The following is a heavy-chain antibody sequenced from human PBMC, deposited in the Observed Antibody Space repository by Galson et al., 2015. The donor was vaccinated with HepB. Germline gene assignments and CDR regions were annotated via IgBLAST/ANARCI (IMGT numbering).Heavy chain of an antibody. Sequence: SLRLSCAASGFTFSSYPMSWVRQAPGKGLEWVSAISGSGGSTYYADSVKGRFTISRDNSKNTLYLQVNSPRAEDTAVYYCAPRITSYYYGMDVWGQGTSVTVSS. D-gene: IGHD3-10*01. CDR1: GFTFSSYP. CDR2: ISGSGGST. CDR3: APRITSYYYGMDV. J-gene: IGHJ6*02. V-gene: IGHV3-23*01.